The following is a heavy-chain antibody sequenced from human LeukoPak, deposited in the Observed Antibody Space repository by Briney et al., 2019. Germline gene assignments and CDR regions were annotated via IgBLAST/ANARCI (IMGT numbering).Heavy chain of an antibody. CDR2: IIPIFGTA. CDR1: GGTFSSYA. CDR3: ARDLIRGITMIVVEAYDY. V-gene: IGHV1-69*05. D-gene: IGHD3-22*01. J-gene: IGHJ4*02. Sequence: SVKVSCKASGGTFSSYAISWVRQAPGQGLEWMGRIIPIFGTANYAQKFQGRVTITTDESTSTAYMELSSLRSEDTAVYYCARDLIRGITMIVVEAYDYWGQGNLVTVSS.